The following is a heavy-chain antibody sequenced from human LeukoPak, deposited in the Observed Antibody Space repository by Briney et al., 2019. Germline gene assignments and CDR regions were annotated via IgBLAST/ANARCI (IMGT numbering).Heavy chain of an antibody. CDR2: IYYSGST. CDR3: ARERTTGREFDY. D-gene: IGHD4-11*01. Sequence: SETLSLTCSVSGGSISSYYWSWIRQPPGKGLEWIGYIYYSGSTNYNPSLKSRVTISVDTSKNQFSLKLSSVTAADTAVYFCARERTTGREFDYWGQGTLVTVSS. CDR1: GGSISSYY. V-gene: IGHV4-59*01. J-gene: IGHJ4*02.